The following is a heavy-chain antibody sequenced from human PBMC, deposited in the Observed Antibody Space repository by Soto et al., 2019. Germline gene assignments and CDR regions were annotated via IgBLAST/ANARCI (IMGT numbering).Heavy chain of an antibody. CDR1: GFTFSSYA. V-gene: IGHV3-30-3*01. CDR3: ARHPGNFVGSIFDY. CDR2: ISYDGSNK. J-gene: IGHJ4*02. Sequence: QVQLVESGGGVVQPGRSLRLSCAASGFTFSSYAMHWVRQAPGKGLEWVAVISYDGSNKYYADSVKGRFTISRDNSKNTLYLQMNSLRAEDTAVYYCARHPGNFVGSIFDYWGQGTLVTVSS. D-gene: IGHD3-10*01.